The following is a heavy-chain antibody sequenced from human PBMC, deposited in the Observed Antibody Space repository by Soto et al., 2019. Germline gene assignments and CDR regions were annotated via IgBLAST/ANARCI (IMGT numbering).Heavy chain of an antibody. J-gene: IGHJ4*02. Sequence: ASVKVSCKASGYTFTNYGISWVRQAPGQGLEWMGWISAGNGNTKYSQKFQGRVTITRDTSASTAYMELSSLRSEDTAVYYCARDVGATGDWGQGTLVTVS. D-gene: IGHD1-26*01. CDR1: GYTFTNYG. V-gene: IGHV1-18*01. CDR3: ARDVGATGD. CDR2: ISAGNGNT.